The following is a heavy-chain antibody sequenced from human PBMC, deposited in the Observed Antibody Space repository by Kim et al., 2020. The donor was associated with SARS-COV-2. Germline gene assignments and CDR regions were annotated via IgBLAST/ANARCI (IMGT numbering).Heavy chain of an antibody. J-gene: IGHJ4*02. CDR1: GFTFSSYC. V-gene: IGHV3-33*05. Sequence: GGSLRLSCAASGFTFSSYCMPWVRQAPGKGLEWVALISYTGSNKYYAYTVKGGFTFSSDNSENMQYLQMNSLRAEDTAGYYCSRDLPDYRSNSVVDYWGQGNLVSVSS. D-gene: IGHD4-4*01. CDR3: SRDLPDYRSNSVVDY. CDR2: ISYTGSNK.